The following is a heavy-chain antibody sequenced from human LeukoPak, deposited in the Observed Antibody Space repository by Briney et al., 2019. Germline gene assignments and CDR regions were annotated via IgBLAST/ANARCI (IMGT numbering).Heavy chain of an antibody. CDR1: GGSVSSSGYY. CDR3: ARVGVTADFDY. V-gene: IGHV4-39*07. Sequence: SETLSLTCTVSGGSVSSSGYYWGWVRQPPGKELEWIGSIYYSGSSHYNPSLKSRVSMSRDTAKNQFSLNLSSVTAADTAVYYCARVGVTADFDYWGQGTLVTVSS. J-gene: IGHJ4*02. D-gene: IGHD1-26*01. CDR2: IYYSGSS.